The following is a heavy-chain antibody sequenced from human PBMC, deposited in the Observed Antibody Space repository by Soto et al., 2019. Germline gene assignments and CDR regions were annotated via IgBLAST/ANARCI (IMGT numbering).Heavy chain of an antibody. J-gene: IGHJ6*02. CDR2: ISYDGSNK. D-gene: IGHD6-6*01. CDR3: ARESSLVGYYYGMDV. CDR1: GFTFSSYA. Sequence: QVQLVESGGGVVQPGRSLRLSCAASGFTFSSYAMHWVRQAPGKGLEWVAVISYDGSNKYYADSVKGRFTISRDNSKNTLYLQMNSLRAEDTAVYYCARESSLVGYYYGMDVCGQGTTVTVSS. V-gene: IGHV3-30-3*01.